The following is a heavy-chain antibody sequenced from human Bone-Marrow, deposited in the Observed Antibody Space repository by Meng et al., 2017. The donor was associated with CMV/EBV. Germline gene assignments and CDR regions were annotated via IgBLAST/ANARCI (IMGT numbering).Heavy chain of an antibody. CDR1: GFTFDDYG. J-gene: IGHJ4*02. Sequence: GESLKISCAASGFTFDDYGMSWVRQAPGKGLEWVSGINWNGGSTGYADSVKGRFTISRDNAKNSLYLQMNSLRAEDTALYYCARAKGWNYAYYFDYWGQGTLVNVAS. CDR3: ARAKGWNYAYYFDY. V-gene: IGHV3-20*04. D-gene: IGHD1-7*01. CDR2: INWNGGST.